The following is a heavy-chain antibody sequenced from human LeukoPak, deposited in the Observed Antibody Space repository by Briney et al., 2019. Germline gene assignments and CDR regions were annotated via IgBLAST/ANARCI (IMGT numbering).Heavy chain of an antibody. V-gene: IGHV3-30*04. Sequence: GGSLRLSCAASGFTFSSYAMHWVRQAPGKGLEWVAVISYDGSNKYYADSVKGRFTISRDNAKNSLYLHTNSLRGEDTAVYYCARVRSGWYSDYWGQGTLVTVSS. J-gene: IGHJ4*02. CDR2: ISYDGSNK. CDR1: GFTFSSYA. CDR3: ARVRSGWYSDY. D-gene: IGHD3-10*01.